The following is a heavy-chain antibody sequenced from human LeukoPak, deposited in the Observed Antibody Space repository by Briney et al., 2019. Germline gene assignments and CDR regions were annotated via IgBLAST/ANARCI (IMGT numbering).Heavy chain of an antibody. J-gene: IGHJ3*02. CDR2: ISWNSGSI. CDR3: AKGYSGYPWRDAFDI. D-gene: IGHD3-22*01. Sequence: QPGRSLRLSCAASGFTFDDYAMHWVRQAPGKGLERVSGISWNSGSIGYADSVKGRFTISRDNAKNSLYLQMNSLRAEDTAVYYCAKGYSGYPWRDAFDIWGQGTMVTVSS. V-gene: IGHV3-9*01. CDR1: GFTFDDYA.